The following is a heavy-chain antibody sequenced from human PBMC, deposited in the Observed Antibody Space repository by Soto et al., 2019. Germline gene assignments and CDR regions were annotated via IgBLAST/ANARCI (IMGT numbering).Heavy chain of an antibody. D-gene: IGHD3-3*01. CDR3: ARDLNDWRSRAIDY. J-gene: IGHJ4*02. CDR2: IWYDGSNK. V-gene: IGHV3-33*01. Sequence: PGGSLRLSCAASGFTFSSYGMHWVRQAPGKGLEWVAVIWYDGSNKYYADSVKGRFTISRDNSKNTLYLQMNSLRAEDTAVYYCARDLNDWRSRAIDYWGQGTLVTVSS. CDR1: GFTFSSYG.